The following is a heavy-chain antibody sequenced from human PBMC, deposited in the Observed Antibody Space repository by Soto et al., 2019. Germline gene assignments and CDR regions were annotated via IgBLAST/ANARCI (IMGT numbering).Heavy chain of an antibody. V-gene: IGHV4-31*03. J-gene: IGHJ1*01. D-gene: IGHD3-16*02. CDR1: GGSISSGGYY. Sequence: PXESLSLTFTVSGGSISSGGYYWSWIRQHPGKGLEWIGYIYYSGSTYYNPSLKSRVTISVDTSKNQFSLKLSSVTAADTAVYYCARGGIMITFGGVIAVEYFQHWGQGTLVTVSS. CDR2: IYYSGST. CDR3: ARGGIMITFGGVIAVEYFQH.